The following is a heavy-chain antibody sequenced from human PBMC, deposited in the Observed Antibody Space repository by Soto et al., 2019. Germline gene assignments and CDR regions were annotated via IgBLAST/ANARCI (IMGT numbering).Heavy chain of an antibody. CDR1: GFIFSDYY. CDR2: IRGAGATI. V-gene: IGHV3-11*01. D-gene: IGHD6-13*01. J-gene: IGHJ2*01. CDR3: ARPFVATGGRYFDL. Sequence: QVQLVESGGGLVKPGGSLRLSCGASGFIFSDYYMTWIRQAPGTGLEWVSSIRGAGATIYYADSVRGRFTISRDNAKKSLYLQLNTLGTEDTAVYYCARPFVATGGRYFDLWGRGTLVTVSS.